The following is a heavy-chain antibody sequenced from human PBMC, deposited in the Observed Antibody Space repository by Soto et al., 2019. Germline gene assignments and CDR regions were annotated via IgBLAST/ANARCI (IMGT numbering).Heavy chain of an antibody. CDR1: GGSFSGYY. CDR3: ARGNRDSSSQRRTVWFDP. CDR2: INHSGST. V-gene: IGHV4-34*01. Sequence: QVQLQQWGAGLLKPSETLSLTCAVYGGSFSGYYWSWIRQPPGKGLEWIGEINHSGSTNYNPSLKSRVTKSVDTSENQFSLKLSSVTAADTAVYYCARGNRDSSSQRRTVWFDPWGQGTLVTVSS. D-gene: IGHD6-6*01. J-gene: IGHJ5*02.